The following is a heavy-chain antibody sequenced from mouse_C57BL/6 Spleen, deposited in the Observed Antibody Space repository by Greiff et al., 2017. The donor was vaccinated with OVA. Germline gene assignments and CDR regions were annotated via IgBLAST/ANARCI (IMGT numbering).Heavy chain of an antibody. CDR1: GYSFTDYN. Sequence: VHVKQSGPELVKPGASVKISCKASGYSFTDYNMNWVKQSNGKSLEWIGVINPNYGTTSYNQKFKGKATLTVDQSSSTAYMQLNSLTSEDSAVYYCASSVGKGYYFDYWGQGTTLTVSS. D-gene: IGHD2-1*01. V-gene: IGHV1-39*01. J-gene: IGHJ2*01. CDR2: INPNYGTT. CDR3: ASSVGKGYYFDY.